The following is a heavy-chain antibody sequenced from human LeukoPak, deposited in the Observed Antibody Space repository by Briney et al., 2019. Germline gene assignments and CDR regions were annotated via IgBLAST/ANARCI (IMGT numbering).Heavy chain of an antibody. CDR2: ISYDGSNK. Sequence: GGSLRLSCAASGFTFSSYGMHWVRQAPGKGLEWVAVISYDGSNKYYADSVKGRFTISRDNSKNTLYLQMNSLRAEDTAVYYCAKDPSMRYDYSNYAEGDYFGYWGQGPRSPSPQ. J-gene: IGHJ4*02. D-gene: IGHD4-11*01. V-gene: IGHV3-30*18. CDR3: AKDPSMRYDYSNYAEGDYFGY. CDR1: GFTFSSYG.